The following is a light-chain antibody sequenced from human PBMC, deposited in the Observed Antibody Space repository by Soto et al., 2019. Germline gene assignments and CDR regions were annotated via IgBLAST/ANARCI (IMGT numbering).Light chain of an antibody. CDR2: GAS. CDR1: QSVSNN. CDR3: QQYNNWWT. V-gene: IGKV3-15*01. J-gene: IGKJ1*01. Sequence: EIVMTQSPATLSVSPGERATLSCRASQSVSNNLAWYQKKPGQAPRLLIYGASTRATGIPARFSGGGSGTVFTLTISSLQSEDFAVYYCQQYNNWWTFGQGTRVEIK.